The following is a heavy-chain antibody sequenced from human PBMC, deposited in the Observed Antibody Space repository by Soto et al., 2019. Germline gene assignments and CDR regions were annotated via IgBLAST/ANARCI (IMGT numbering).Heavy chain of an antibody. V-gene: IGHV4-30-4*01. CDR2: IDHSGSA. D-gene: IGHD7-27*01. J-gene: IGHJ4*02. CDR1: GGSISSYY. Sequence: SETLSLTCTVSGGSISSYYWTWIRQPPGKGLEWIGYIDHSGSAYYNPSLKSRATISIDTPNNQFSLKMTSVTAADTAVYYCAGELGTFYFDHWGQGTLVTVSS. CDR3: AGELGTFYFDH.